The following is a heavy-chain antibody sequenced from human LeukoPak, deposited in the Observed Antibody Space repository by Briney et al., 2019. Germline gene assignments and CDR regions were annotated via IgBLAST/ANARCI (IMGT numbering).Heavy chain of an antibody. V-gene: IGHV3-7*01. CDR2: IKQDGSER. CDR3: ARKNGLDY. Sequence: GGSLRLSCAASGFTFSTYWMTWVRQAPGKGLEWVANIKQDGSERYYVDSVKGRFTISRDNAKDSLYLQMNSLRAEDTAVYYCARKNGLDYWGQGTLVTVSS. CDR1: GFTFSTYW. J-gene: IGHJ4*02.